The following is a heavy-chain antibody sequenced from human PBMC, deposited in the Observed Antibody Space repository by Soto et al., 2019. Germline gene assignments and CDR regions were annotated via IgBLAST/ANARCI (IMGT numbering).Heavy chain of an antibody. CDR2: IKSKTDGGTT. V-gene: IGHV3-15*01. Sequence: SLRLSCAASGFTFSNAWMSWVRQAPGKGLEWVGRIKSKTDGGTTDYAAPVKGRFTISRDDSKNTLYLQMNSLKTEDTAVYYCTTGRRGGYNFYYWGQGTLVTVSS. CDR1: GFTFSNAW. J-gene: IGHJ4*02. CDR3: TTGRRGGYNFYY. D-gene: IGHD5-12*01.